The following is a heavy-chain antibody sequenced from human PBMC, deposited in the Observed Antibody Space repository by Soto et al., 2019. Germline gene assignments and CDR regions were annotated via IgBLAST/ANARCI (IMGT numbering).Heavy chain of an antibody. CDR1: GGSISSGGYY. CDR3: AKEGRYCSSTSCYGGPIDY. V-gene: IGHV4-31*03. J-gene: IGHJ4*02. CDR2: IYYSGST. D-gene: IGHD2-2*01. Sequence: PSETLSLTCTVSGGSISSGGYYWSWIRQHPGKGLEWIGYIYYSGSTYFNPSLKSRLTISVDTSKNQFSLQLSSVTAADTAVYYCAKEGRYCSSTSCYGGPIDYWGQGTLVTVSS.